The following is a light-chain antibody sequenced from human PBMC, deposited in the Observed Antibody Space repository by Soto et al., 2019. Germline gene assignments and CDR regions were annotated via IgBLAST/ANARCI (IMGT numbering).Light chain of an antibody. Sequence: EVVMTQSPATLSVSPGERATLSCRASQSISSNLAWYQHKPGQAPRLLIYGASTRAAAIPARFSGSGSGTEFTLTINGLQSEDSAVYYCQQYNIWPEAFGQGTKVEL. V-gene: IGKV3-15*01. CDR1: QSISSN. J-gene: IGKJ1*01. CDR3: QQYNIWPEA. CDR2: GAS.